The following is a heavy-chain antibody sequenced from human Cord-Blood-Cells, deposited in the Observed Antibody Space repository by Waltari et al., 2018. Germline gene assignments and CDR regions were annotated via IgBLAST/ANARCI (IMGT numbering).Heavy chain of an antibody. V-gene: IGHV3-15*01. Sequence: EVQLFVSGGCLVRPGGILVYSCVSAGFTLSYSWMSWVCQVPGQGLEWVGRIKSKTDGWTTDYAAPVKGRFTISRDNSKNTLYLQMNSLNTEDTAVYYCTTDVSGYSISWGQGTLVTVSS. CDR1: GFTLSYSW. CDR3: TTDVSGYSIS. J-gene: IGHJ4*02. D-gene: IGHD6-13*01. CDR2: IKSKTDGWTT.